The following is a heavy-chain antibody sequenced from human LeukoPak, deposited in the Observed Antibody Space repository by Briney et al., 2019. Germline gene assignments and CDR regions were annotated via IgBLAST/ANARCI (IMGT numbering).Heavy chain of an antibody. Sequence: SETLSLTCAVYGGSFSGYYWSWIRQPPGKGLEWIGEINHSGSTNYNPSLKSRVTISVDTSKNQFSLKLSSVTAADTAVYYCARGRYSSGWTDYWGQGTLVTVSS. CDR1: GGSFSGYY. CDR2: INHSGST. CDR3: ARGRYSSGWTDY. V-gene: IGHV4-34*01. D-gene: IGHD6-25*01. J-gene: IGHJ4*02.